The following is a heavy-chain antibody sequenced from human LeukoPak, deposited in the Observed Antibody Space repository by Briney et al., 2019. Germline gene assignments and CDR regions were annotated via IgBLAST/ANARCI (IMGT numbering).Heavy chain of an antibody. CDR3: AKDVLDIVATSGFDY. J-gene: IGHJ4*02. CDR2: VSGSGGST. CDR1: GFTFSSYG. D-gene: IGHD5-12*01. V-gene: IGHV3-23*01. Sequence: GGSLTLSCAASGFTFSSYGMSCVRQAPGKGLEWVSAVSGSGGSTYYADSVKGRFTISRDNSKNTLYLQMNSLRAEDTAVYYCAKDVLDIVATSGFDYWGQGTLVTVSS.